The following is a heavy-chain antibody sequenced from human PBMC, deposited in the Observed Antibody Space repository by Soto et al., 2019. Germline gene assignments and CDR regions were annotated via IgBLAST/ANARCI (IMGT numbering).Heavy chain of an antibody. V-gene: IGHV4-30-4*01. D-gene: IGHD3-10*01. CDR3: AREYYYGSGSYFY. CDR2: IYYSGST. J-gene: IGHJ4*02. CDR1: GGSISSGDYY. Sequence: PAETLSLTCTVSGGSISSGDYYWRWIRQPPGKGLEWIGYIYYSGSTYYNPSLKSRVTISVDKSKNQFSLKLGSVTAADTAVYYCAREYYYGSGSYFYWGQGTLVTVSS.